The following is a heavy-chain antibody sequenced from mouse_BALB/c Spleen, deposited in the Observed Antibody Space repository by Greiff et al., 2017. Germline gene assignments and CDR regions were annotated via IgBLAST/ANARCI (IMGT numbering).Heavy chain of an antibody. CDR3: ARTYYRYDGEYYYAMDY. Sequence: EVKVVESGGGLVKPGGSLKLSCAASGFTFSSYAMSWVRQTPEKRLEWVASISSGGSTYYPDSVKGRFTISRDNARNILYLQMSSLRSEDTAMYYCARTYYRYDGEYYYAMDYWGQGTSVTVSS. CDR2: ISSGGST. V-gene: IGHV5-6-5*01. D-gene: IGHD2-14*01. J-gene: IGHJ4*01. CDR1: GFTFSSYA.